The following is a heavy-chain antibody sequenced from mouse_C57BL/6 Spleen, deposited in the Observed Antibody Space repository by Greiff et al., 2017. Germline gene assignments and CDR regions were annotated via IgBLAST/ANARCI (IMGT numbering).Heavy chain of an antibody. Sequence: QVQLQQPGAELVMPGASVKLSCKASGYTFTSYWMHWVKQRPGQGLEWIGEIDPSDSYTNYNQKFKGKSTLTVDKSSSTAYMQLSSLTSEDSAVXYCARGEKLRRAMDYWGQGTSVTVSS. CDR1: GYTFTSYW. CDR2: IDPSDSYT. V-gene: IGHV1-69*01. D-gene: IGHD1-2*01. CDR3: ARGEKLRRAMDY. J-gene: IGHJ4*01.